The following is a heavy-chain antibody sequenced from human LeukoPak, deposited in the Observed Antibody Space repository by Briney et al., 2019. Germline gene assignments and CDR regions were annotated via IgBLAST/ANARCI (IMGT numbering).Heavy chain of an antibody. CDR1: GGSISSYY. CDR3: ARHSTASGYLNYFDY. CDR2: IYYSGST. V-gene: IGHV4-59*08. J-gene: IGHJ4*02. D-gene: IGHD1-1*01. Sequence: NASETLSLTCTVSGGSISSYYWSWIRQPPGKGLEWIGYIYYSGSTNYNPSLKSRVTISVDTSKNQFSLKLSSVTAADMAVYYCARHSTASGYLNYFDYWGQGTLVTVSS.